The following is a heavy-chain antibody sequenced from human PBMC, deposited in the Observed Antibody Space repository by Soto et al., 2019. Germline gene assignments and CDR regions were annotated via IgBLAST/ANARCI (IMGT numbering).Heavy chain of an antibody. Sequence: GGSLRLSCAASGLTFSSYSMNWVRQAPGKGLEWVSYISSSSSTIYYADSVKGRFTISRDNAKNSLYLQMNSLRAEDTAVYYCAREVCSSTSCYRNWFDPWGQGTLVTVSS. D-gene: IGHD2-2*01. CDR1: GLTFSSYS. V-gene: IGHV3-48*01. CDR3: AREVCSSTSCYRNWFDP. CDR2: ISSSSSTI. J-gene: IGHJ5*02.